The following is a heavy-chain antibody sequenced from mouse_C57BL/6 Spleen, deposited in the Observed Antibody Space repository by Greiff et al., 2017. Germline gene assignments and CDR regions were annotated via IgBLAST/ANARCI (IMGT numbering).Heavy chain of an antibody. Sequence: QVQLQQPGAELVRPGSSVKLSCKASGYTFTSYWMHWVKQRPIQGLEWIGNIDPSDSETHYNQKFKDKATLTVDKSSSTAYMQLSSLTSEDSAVYYWARHYYGSSYGYFDVWGTGTTVTVSS. CDR3: ARHYYGSSYGYFDV. CDR1: GYTFTSYW. CDR2: IDPSDSET. V-gene: IGHV1-52*01. D-gene: IGHD1-1*01. J-gene: IGHJ1*03.